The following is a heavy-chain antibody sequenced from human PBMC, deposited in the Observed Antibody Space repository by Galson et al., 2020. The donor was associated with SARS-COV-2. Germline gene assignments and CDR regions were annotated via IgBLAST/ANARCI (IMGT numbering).Heavy chain of an antibody. Sequence: ESGPTLVKPTETLTLTCTVSGFSLSNARMGVSWIRQPPGKALEWLAHIFSNDKKSYSTSLKSRLTISKDTSKSQVVLTMTNMDPVDTATYYCARMGNFLYYGMDVWGQGTTVTVSS. CDR2: IFSNDKK. D-gene: IGHD4-4*01. CDR1: GFSLSNARMG. CDR3: ARMGNFLYYGMDV. V-gene: IGHV2-26*01. J-gene: IGHJ6*02.